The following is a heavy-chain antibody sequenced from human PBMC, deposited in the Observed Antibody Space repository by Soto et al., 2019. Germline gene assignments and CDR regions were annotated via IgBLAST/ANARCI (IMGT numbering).Heavy chain of an antibody. D-gene: IGHD3-9*01. CDR1: GFTFSSYA. V-gene: IGHV3-23*01. J-gene: IGHJ5*02. CDR3: AKEEVLRYFDWSPRGWFDP. CDR2: ISGSGGST. Sequence: GGSLRLSCAASGFTFSSYAMSWVRQAPGKGLEWVSAISGSGGSTYYADSVKGRFTISRDNSKNTLYLQMNSLRAEDTAVYYCAKEEVLRYFDWSPRGWFDPWGQGTLVTVSS.